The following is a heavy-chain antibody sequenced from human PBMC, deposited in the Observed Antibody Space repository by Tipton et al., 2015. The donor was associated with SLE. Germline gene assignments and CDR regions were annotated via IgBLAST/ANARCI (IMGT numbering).Heavy chain of an antibody. Sequence: TLSLTCAVSGYFISSGYYWGWIRQPPGKGLEWIGIAYHSGSTYYNPSLESRVTISIDPSKNQFSLKLTSVTAADTAVYFCARDRSSVSDWGQGTQVIVSP. CDR1: GYFISSGYY. CDR3: ARDRSSVSD. V-gene: IGHV4-38-2*02. J-gene: IGHJ4*02. D-gene: IGHD5/OR15-5a*01. CDR2: AYHSGST.